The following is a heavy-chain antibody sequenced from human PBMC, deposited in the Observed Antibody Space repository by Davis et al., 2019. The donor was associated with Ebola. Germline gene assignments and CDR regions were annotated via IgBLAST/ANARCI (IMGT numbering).Heavy chain of an antibody. CDR1: GYSFTTYW. CDR3: ASQGHRGSYLIHDY. CDR2: FHPGTSDL. D-gene: IGHD3-16*01. J-gene: IGHJ4*02. V-gene: IGHV5-51*01. Sequence: GESLKISCKGSGYSFTTYWTGWVRQMPGKGLEWMGNFHPGTSDLKYSPSFQGQITISVDRSIRTAYLQWRSLQASDTAIYYCASQGHRGSYLIHDYWGQGTPVTVSS.